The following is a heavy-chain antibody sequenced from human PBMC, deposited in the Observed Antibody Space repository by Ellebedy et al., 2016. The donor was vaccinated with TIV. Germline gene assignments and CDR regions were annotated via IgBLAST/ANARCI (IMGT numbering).Heavy chain of an antibody. CDR3: VKGAYPVPTVMAV. V-gene: IGHV3-30*02. CDR2: IRSDESKK. D-gene: IGHD3-16*01. J-gene: IGHJ6*02. CDR1: GFTSSG. Sequence: GESLKISCATSGFTSSGMHWVRQAPGRGLEWVAFIRSDESKKYYADPVKGRFTISRDNSRNTLDLQMIGLRPEDTALYYCVKGAYPVPTVMAVWGQGTTVIVSS.